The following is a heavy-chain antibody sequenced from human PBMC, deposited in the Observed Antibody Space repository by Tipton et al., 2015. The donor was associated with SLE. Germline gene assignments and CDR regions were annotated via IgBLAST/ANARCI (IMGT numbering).Heavy chain of an antibody. Sequence: LSLTCTVSGVSISSTNSYWDWLRQPPGRGLEWIGTNYYAGSTYYSPSLKSRVTITLDTSKNHLSLKLSSVTAADTAVYYCARRDRWLRSPLYWGQGTLVTVSS. V-gene: IGHV4-39*07. D-gene: IGHD3-16*01. CDR2: NYYAGST. CDR3: ARRDRWLRSPLY. J-gene: IGHJ4*02. CDR1: GVSISSTNSY.